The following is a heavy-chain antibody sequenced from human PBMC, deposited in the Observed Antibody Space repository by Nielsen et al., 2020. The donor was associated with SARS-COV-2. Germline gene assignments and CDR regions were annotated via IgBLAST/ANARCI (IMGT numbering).Heavy chain of an antibody. CDR3: ARGPVTTDYSYYYGMDV. V-gene: IGHV1-46*01. J-gene: IGHJ6*01. D-gene: IGHD4-17*01. Sequence: WVRQAPGQGLEWMGVINPSGGSTAYPQKFQGRVTMTRDTSTSTVFIELSSLRSEGTAVYFCARGPVTTDYSYYYGMDVWGQGTTVTVSS. CDR2: INPSGGST.